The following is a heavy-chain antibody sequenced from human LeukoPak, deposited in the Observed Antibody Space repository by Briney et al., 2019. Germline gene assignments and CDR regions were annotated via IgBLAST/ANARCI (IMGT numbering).Heavy chain of an antibody. J-gene: IGHJ4*02. CDR2: IYYSGST. Sequence: SETLSLTCTASGGSMSPYHWGWIRQPPGKGLEWTGYIYYSGSTNYNPSLNSRVTISVDTSKNQFSLRLSSVTAADTAIYYCARAVSGRFDYWGQGTLVTVSS. V-gene: IGHV4-59*08. D-gene: IGHD6-19*01. CDR1: GGSMSPYH. CDR3: ARAVSGRFDY.